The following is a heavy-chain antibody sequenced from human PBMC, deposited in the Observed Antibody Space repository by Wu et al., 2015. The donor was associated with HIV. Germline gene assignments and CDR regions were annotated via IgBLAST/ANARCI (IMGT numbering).Heavy chain of an antibody. CDR2: INPSGGSP. D-gene: IGHD3-22*01. CDR3: ARVNLGYYDSSVYRGVFDY. Sequence: QVQLVQSGLEVKKPGASVKVSCRASGYTFTTYYIYWVRQAPGQGLEWIGVINPSGGSPSYAQKFQGRVTMTRDTSTTTVYMELSSLRSEDTAVYYCARVNLGYYDSSVYRGVFDYWGQGTLVIVSS. CDR1: GYTFTTYY. V-gene: IGHV1-46*01. J-gene: IGHJ4*02.